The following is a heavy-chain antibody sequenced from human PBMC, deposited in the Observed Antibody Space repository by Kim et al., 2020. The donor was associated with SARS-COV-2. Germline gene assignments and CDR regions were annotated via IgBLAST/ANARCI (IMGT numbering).Heavy chain of an antibody. D-gene: IGHD1-26*01. V-gene: IGHV3-23*01. CDR3: VKDPFDVSGREGAGY. Sequence: GGSLRLSCAASGFRISSYSMNWVRRAPGKGLEWVSAIRGGDGAPYYADPVKGRFTISRDTSANTVSLQLDSLRVEDTAQYYCVKDPFDVSGREGAGYWGQGTLVTVSS. CDR1: GFRISSYS. CDR2: IRGGDGAP. J-gene: IGHJ4*02.